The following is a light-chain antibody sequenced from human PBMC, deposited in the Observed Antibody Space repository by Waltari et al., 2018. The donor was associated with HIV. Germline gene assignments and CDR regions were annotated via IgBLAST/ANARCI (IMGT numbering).Light chain of an antibody. J-gene: IGKJ3*01. CDR3: QQSYSTREFT. CDR2: AAS. CDR1: QSISNY. V-gene: IGKV1-39*01. Sequence: DIQMTQSPSSLSASVGDRVTITCRASQSISNYLNCYQQKPGKAPKLLIYAASRLQSGVPSRFSGSGSGTDFTLTISSLQPEDFATYYCQQSYSTREFTFGPGTKVDIK.